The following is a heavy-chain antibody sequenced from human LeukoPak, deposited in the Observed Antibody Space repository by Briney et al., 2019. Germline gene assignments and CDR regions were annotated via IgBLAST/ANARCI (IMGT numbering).Heavy chain of an antibody. Sequence: SGTLSLTCTVSGGSISSYYWSWIRQPPGKGLEWIGYIYYSGSTNYNPSLKSRVTISVDTSKNQFSLKLSSVTAADTAVYYCARGGVAAAGTFDYWGQGTLVIVSS. CDR3: ARGGVAAAGTFDY. V-gene: IGHV4-59*01. D-gene: IGHD6-13*01. CDR2: IYYSGST. CDR1: GGSISSYY. J-gene: IGHJ4*02.